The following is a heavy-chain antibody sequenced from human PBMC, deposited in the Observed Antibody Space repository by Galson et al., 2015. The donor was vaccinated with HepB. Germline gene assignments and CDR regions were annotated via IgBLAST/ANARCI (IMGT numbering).Heavy chain of an antibody. CDR1: GFTVSSNY. J-gene: IGHJ5*02. V-gene: IGHV3-53*01. D-gene: IGHD5-24*01. Sequence: SLRLSCAASGFTVSSNYMSWVRQAPGKGLEWVSVIYSGGSTYYADSVKGRFTISRDNSKNTLYLQMNSLRAEDTAVYYCARETEEIGWFDPWGQGTLVTVSS. CDR3: ARETEEIGWFDP. CDR2: IYSGGST.